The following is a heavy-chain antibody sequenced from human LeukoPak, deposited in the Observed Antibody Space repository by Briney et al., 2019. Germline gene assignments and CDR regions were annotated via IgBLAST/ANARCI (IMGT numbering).Heavy chain of an antibody. J-gene: IGHJ6*03. CDR2: INPNSGGT. V-gene: IGHV1-2*02. CDR1: GYTFTGYY. Sequence: ASVKVSCKASGYTFTGYYMHWVRQAPGQGLEWMGWINPNSGGTNYAQKLQGRVTMTTDTSTSTAYMELRSLRSDDTAVYYCARVGSGWYLGVYYYYYTDVWGKGTTVTVSS. CDR3: ARVGSGWYLGVYYYYYTDV. D-gene: IGHD6-19*01.